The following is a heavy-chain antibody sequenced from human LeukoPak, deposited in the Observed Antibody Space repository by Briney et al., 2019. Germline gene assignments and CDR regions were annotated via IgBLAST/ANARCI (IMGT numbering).Heavy chain of an antibody. CDR3: ARQYYDSSGYYYGRYFDY. Sequence: GESLKISCKGSGYSFTSYWIGWVRQMPGKGLEWMGIIYPGDSDTRHSPSFQGQVTISADKSISTAYLQWSSLKASDTAMYYCARQYYDSSGYYYGRYFDYWGQGTLVTVSS. CDR2: IYPGDSDT. J-gene: IGHJ4*02. D-gene: IGHD3-22*01. V-gene: IGHV5-51*01. CDR1: GYSFTSYW.